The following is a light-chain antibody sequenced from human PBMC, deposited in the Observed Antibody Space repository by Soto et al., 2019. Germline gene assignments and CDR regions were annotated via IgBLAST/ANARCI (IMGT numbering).Light chain of an antibody. CDR2: VAS. V-gene: IGKV1-9*01. CDR1: HDISSY. J-gene: IGKJ4*01. CDR3: QYLNSYPLT. Sequence: DIQLTQSPSFLSASIGDRVTITCRASHDISSYLAWYQQKPGKAPKLLIYVASTLQSGVPLRFSGSGSGTEFTLTISSLQPEDFATYYCQYLNSYPLTFGGGTKVESK.